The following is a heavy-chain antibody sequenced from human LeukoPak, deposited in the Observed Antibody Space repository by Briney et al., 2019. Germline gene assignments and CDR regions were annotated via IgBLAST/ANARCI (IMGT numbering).Heavy chain of an antibody. CDR3: AKADRGWGVITKD. Sequence: GGSLGLSCAASGFTFSTYAMSWVRQAPGKGLEWVSAIGGSGDFTYYAEYVRGRFTISRDNSEKTLYLQMNSLRAEDTAVYYCAKADRGWGVITKDWGQGTLVTVSS. J-gene: IGHJ4*02. CDR1: GFTFSTYA. V-gene: IGHV3-23*01. CDR2: IGGSGDFT. D-gene: IGHD3-10*01.